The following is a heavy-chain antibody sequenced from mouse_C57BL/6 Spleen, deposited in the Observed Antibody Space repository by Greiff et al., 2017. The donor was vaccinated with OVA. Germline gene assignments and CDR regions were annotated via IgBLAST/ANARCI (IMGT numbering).Heavy chain of an antibody. CDR3: ARRGWGYAMDY. CDR2: INPGSGGT. D-gene: IGHD3-3*01. Sequence: QVQLQQSGAELVRPGTSVKVSCKASGYAFTNYLIEWVKQRPGQGLEWIGVINPGSGGTKYNEKVKGKATLTADKSSSTAYMQLSSLTSEDAAVYFCARRGWGYAMDYWGQGTSVTVSS. CDR1: GYAFTNYL. V-gene: IGHV1-54*01. J-gene: IGHJ4*01.